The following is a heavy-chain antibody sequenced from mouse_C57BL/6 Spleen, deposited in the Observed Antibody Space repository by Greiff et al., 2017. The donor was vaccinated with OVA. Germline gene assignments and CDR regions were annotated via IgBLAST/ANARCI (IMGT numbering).Heavy chain of an antibody. CDR3: AHYYGSSEDWYCDV. J-gene: IGHJ1*03. V-gene: IGHV1-80*01. D-gene: IGHD1-1*01. CDR2: IYPGDGDT. CDR1: GYAFSSYW. Sequence: QVQLKESGAELVKPGASVKISCKASGYAFSSYWMNWVKQRPGKGLEWIGQIYPGDGDTNYNGKFKGKATLTADKSSSTAYMQLSSLTSEDSAVYFCAHYYGSSEDWYCDVWGTGTTVTVSS.